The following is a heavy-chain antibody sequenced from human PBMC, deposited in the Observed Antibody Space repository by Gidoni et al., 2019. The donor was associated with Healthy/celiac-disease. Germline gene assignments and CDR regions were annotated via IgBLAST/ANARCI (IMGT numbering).Heavy chain of an antibody. CDR1: GGSFSGYY. Sequence: QVQLQQWGAGLLKPSETLSLTCAVYGGSFSGYYWSWIRQPPGKGLEWIGEINHSGSTNYNPSLKSRVTISVDTSKNQFSLKLSSVTAADTAVYYCAREGTYYYGSGRIGGWFDPWGQGTLVTVSS. CDR2: INHSGST. V-gene: IGHV4-34*01. J-gene: IGHJ5*02. CDR3: AREGTYYYGSGRIGGWFDP. D-gene: IGHD3-10*01.